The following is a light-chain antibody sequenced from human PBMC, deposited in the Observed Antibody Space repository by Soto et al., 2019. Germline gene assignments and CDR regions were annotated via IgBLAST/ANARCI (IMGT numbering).Light chain of an antibody. CDR3: QQYYSSPWT. CDR2: WAF. V-gene: IGKV4-1*01. Sequence: DIVMTQSPDSLAVSLGERATINCKSSQSVLYSSNNNNYLAWYQQKPGQPPKLLIYWAFTRESGVPGRFSGSGSGAEFALPISSLQAEDVAVYYCQQYYSSPWTFGQGTKVDIK. J-gene: IGKJ1*01. CDR1: QSVLYSSNNNNY.